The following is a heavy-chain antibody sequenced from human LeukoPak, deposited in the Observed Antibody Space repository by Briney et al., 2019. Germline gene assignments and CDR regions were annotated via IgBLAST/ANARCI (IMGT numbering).Heavy chain of an antibody. CDR1: GFTFRTYA. D-gene: IGHD6-19*01. Sequence: QPGGSLRLSCSASGFTFRTYAMHWVRQAPGKGQEYVSGINNNGGNKNYVDSVKGRFTISRDNSKKTLYLQMSSMRAEDTAVYYCVKDGGDSGWYYHFDYWGQGTLVTVSS. CDR2: INNNGGNK. V-gene: IGHV3-64D*08. J-gene: IGHJ4*02. CDR3: VKDGGDSGWYYHFDY.